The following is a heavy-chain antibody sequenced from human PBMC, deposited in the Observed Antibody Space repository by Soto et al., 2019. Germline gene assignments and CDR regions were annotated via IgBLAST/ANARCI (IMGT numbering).Heavy chain of an antibody. J-gene: IGHJ6*02. CDR2: ISYDGSNK. Sequence: GGSLRLSCAASGFTFSSYGMHWVRQAPGKGLEWVAVISYDGSNKYYADSVKGRFTISRDNSKNTLYLQMNSLRAEDTAVYYCAKDFIAGGWYYYYGMDVWGQGTTVTVSS. D-gene: IGHD6-19*01. V-gene: IGHV3-30*18. CDR1: GFTFSSYG. CDR3: AKDFIAGGWYYYYGMDV.